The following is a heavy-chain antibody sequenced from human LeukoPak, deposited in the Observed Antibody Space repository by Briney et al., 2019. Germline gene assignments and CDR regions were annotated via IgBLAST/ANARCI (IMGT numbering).Heavy chain of an antibody. CDR2: IRYDGSNK. CDR1: GFTFSSYG. Sequence: PGGSLRLSCAASGFTFSSYGMHWVRQAPGKELERVAFIRYDGSNKYYADSVKGRFTISRDNSKNTLYLQMNSLRAEDTAVYYCAALYYDILTGSLNDYWGQGTLVTVSS. J-gene: IGHJ4*02. V-gene: IGHV3-30*02. CDR3: AALYYDILTGSLNDY. D-gene: IGHD3-9*01.